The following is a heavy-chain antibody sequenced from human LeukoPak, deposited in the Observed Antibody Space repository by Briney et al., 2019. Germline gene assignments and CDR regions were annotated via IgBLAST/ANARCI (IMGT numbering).Heavy chain of an antibody. V-gene: IGHV6-1*01. J-gene: IGHJ3*02. D-gene: IGHD2-2*01. CDR1: GDSVSSNSAA. CDR2: TYYRCKWYN. Sequence: SQTLSLTCAISGDSVSSNSAAWDWVRQSPSRGLEWLGRTYYRCKWYNDYAVSVKSQITIHPHTSKNQFSLQLNSVTPEDTAVYYCARDLETCSSTSCYDDAFDIWGQGTMVTVSS. CDR3: ARDLETCSSTSCYDDAFDI.